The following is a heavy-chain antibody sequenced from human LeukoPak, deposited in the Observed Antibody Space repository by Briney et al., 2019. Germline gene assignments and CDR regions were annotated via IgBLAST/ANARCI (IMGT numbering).Heavy chain of an antibody. Sequence: SETLSLTCTVSGGSVNNNAYYWGWVRQPPGKGLEYIGNVYYSGITYYNPSLQSRVTISVDTSNNQFSLKLSSVTAADTAVYYCARSDYSGYFDYRAQGTLVSVSS. CDR3: ARSDYSGYFDY. J-gene: IGHJ4*02. CDR1: GGSVNNNAYY. CDR2: VYYSGIT. V-gene: IGHV4-39*01. D-gene: IGHD4-11*01.